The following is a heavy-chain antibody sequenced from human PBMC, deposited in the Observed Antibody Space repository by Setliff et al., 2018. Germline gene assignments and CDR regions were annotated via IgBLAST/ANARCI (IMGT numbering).Heavy chain of an antibody. CDR2: INHSGST. V-gene: IGHV4-34*01. Sequence: SETLSLTCAVYGGSFSGYYWSWIRQPPGKGLEWIGEINHSGSTNYNPSLNSRVTISVDTSKNQFSLKLSSVTAADTAVYYCASNALPNYDYSNYEGLYDYYYYMDVWGKGTTVTVSS. D-gene: IGHD4-4*01. J-gene: IGHJ6*03. CDR3: ASNALPNYDYSNYEGLYDYYYYMDV. CDR1: GGSFSGYY.